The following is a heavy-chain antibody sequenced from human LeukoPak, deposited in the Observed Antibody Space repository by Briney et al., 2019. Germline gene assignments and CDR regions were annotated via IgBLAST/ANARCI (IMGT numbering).Heavy chain of an antibody. CDR1: GFTFNTYA. V-gene: IGHV3-64*01. D-gene: IGHD2-15*01. J-gene: IGHJ4*02. Sequence: GSLRLSCAASGFTFNTYAMHWVRQTPGKGLEYVSAISTNGGGTYYANSVRGRFTISRDNSKNTLYLQMGSLRAEDMAVYYCARYCSGVSCYSGYDYWGQGTLVTVSS. CDR2: ISTNGGGT. CDR3: ARYCSGVSCYSGYDY.